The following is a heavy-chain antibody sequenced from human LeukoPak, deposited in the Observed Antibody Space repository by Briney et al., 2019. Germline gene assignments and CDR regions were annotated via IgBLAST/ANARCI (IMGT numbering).Heavy chain of an antibody. CDR3: ARVIRYSYGYKRAFDI. CDR1: GGSFSGYY. V-gene: IGHV4-34*01. CDR2: INHSGST. J-gene: IGHJ3*02. D-gene: IGHD5-18*01. Sequence: ASETLSLTCAVYGGSFSGYYWSWIRQPPGKGLEWIGEINHSGSTNYSPSLKSRVTISVDTSKNQFSLKLSSVTAADTAVYYCARVIRYSYGYKRAFDIWGQGTMVTVSS.